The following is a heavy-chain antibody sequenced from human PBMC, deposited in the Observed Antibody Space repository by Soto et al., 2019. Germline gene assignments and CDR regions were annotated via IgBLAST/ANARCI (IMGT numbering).Heavy chain of an antibody. V-gene: IGHV3-48*02. CDR1: GFTFSSYS. D-gene: IGHD7-27*01. Sequence: EVQLVESGGGLVQPGGSLRLSCAASGFTFSSYSMNWVRQAPGKGLEWVSYISSSSSTIYYADSVKGRFTISRDNAKNSLYLQMNSLRDEDTAVYYCARELGNRPYYYYGMDVWGQGTTVTVSS. J-gene: IGHJ6*02. CDR3: ARELGNRPYYYYGMDV. CDR2: ISSSSSTI.